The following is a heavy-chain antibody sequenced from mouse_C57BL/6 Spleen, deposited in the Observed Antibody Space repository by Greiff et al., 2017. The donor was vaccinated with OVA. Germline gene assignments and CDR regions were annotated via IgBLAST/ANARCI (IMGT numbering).Heavy chain of an antibody. Sequence: QVQLQQSGAELARPGASVKLSCKASGYTFTSYGISWVKQRTGQGLEWIGEIYPRSGNTYYNEKFKGKATLTADKSSSTAYMELRSLTSEDSAVYFCSHYYGSSSYFDYWGQGTTLTVSS. CDR2: IYPRSGNT. V-gene: IGHV1-81*01. D-gene: IGHD1-1*01. J-gene: IGHJ2*01. CDR3: SHYYGSSSYFDY. CDR1: GYTFTSYG.